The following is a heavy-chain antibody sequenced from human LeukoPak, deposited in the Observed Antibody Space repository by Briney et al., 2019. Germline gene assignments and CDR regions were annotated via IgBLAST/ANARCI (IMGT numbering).Heavy chain of an antibody. Sequence: GSLRLSCAASGFTVSSNYMSWVRQAPGKGLVWVSRINGVGSDRIYADSVKGRFTISRDNAKNTVYLQMNSLRDEDTALYYCTRDWHHYDFDSWGQGTLVTVSS. CDR2: INGVGSDR. V-gene: IGHV3-74*01. D-gene: IGHD3-3*01. J-gene: IGHJ5*01. CDR3: TRDWHHYDFDS. CDR1: GFTVSSNY.